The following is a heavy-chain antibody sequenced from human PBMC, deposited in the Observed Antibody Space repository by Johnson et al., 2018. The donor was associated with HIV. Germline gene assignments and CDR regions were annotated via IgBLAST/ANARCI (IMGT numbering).Heavy chain of an antibody. CDR2: ISYDGSNK. CDR1: GFTFSSYA. CDR3: AREPGRRELRRDAFDI. V-gene: IGHV3-30-3*01. D-gene: IGHD1-26*01. J-gene: IGHJ3*02. Sequence: QVQLVESGGGVVQPGRSLRLSCAASGFTFSSYAMHWVRQAPGKGLEWVAVISYDGSNKYYADSVKGRFTISRDNSKNTLYLQMNSLRAEDTAVYFCAREPGRRELRRDAFDIWCQGTMVTVSS.